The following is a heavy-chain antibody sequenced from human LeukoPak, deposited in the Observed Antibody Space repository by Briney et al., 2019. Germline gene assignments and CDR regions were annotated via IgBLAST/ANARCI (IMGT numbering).Heavy chain of an antibody. CDR3: AREIKYYYDSSGYLRFDY. V-gene: IGHV3-21*01. J-gene: IGHJ4*02. CDR2: ISSSSSYI. CDR1: GFTFSSYS. D-gene: IGHD3-22*01. Sequence: GGSLRLSCAASGFTFSSYSMNWVRQAPGKGLEWVSSISSSSSYIYYADSVKGRFTISRDNAKNSPYLQMNSLRAEDTAVYYCAREIKYYYDSSGYLRFDYWGQGTLVTVSS.